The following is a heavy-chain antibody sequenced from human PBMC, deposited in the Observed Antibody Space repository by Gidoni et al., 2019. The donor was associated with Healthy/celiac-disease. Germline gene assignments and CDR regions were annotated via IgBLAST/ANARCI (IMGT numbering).Heavy chain of an antibody. CDR3: AHSPLGVVVITGSYFDY. V-gene: IGHV2-5*02. J-gene: IGHJ4*02. D-gene: IGHD3-22*01. CDR1: GFSLSTSGVG. Sequence: QITLKESGPTLVKPTQTLTLTCTFSGFSLSTSGVGVGWIRQPPGKALEWLALIYWDDDKRYSPSLKSRLTITKDTSKNQVVLTMTNMDPVDTATYYCAHSPLGVVVITGSYFDYWGQGTLVTVSS. CDR2: IYWDDDK.